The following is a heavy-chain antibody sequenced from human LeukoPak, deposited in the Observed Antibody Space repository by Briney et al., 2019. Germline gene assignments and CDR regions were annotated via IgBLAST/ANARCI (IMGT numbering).Heavy chain of an antibody. D-gene: IGHD3-10*01. CDR2: INHSGST. Sequence: SETLSLTCAVYGGPFRGYYWSWIRQPPGKGLEWVGEINHSGSTNYNPSLKSRVTISVDTSKNQFSLKLSSVTAADTAVYYCARRSYYGSGSYYAPLNYWGQGTLVTVSS. CDR3: ARRSYYGSGSYYAPLNY. J-gene: IGHJ4*02. CDR1: GGPFRGYY. V-gene: IGHV4-34*01.